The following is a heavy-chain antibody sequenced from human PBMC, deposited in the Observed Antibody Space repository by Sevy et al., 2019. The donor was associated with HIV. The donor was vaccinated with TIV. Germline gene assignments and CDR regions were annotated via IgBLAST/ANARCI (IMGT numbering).Heavy chain of an antibody. V-gene: IGHV3-7*01. D-gene: IGHD2-15*01. Sequence: GGSLRLSCAASGFSFTWYWMSWVRQTPEKGLEWVANIKQDGSEKNYVDSVKGRFTISRDNAKNSLFLQLNSLRAEDTAVYYCARVPLYDDPWYCDHWGQGTLVTVSS. CDR2: IKQDGSEK. CDR1: GFSFTWYW. CDR3: ARVPLYDDPWYCDH. J-gene: IGHJ4*01.